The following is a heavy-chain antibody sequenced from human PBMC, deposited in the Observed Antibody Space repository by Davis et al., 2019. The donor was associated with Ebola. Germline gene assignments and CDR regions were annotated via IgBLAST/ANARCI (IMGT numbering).Heavy chain of an antibody. CDR3: ASDRPLDFFFGDYYGMDV. Sequence: GESLKISCAASGFTFSNYWMYWVRQTPGKGLVWVSRIKNDWSTTNYADSVRGRFTISRDNAKNTLYLQMNSLRAEDTAVYYCASDRPLDFFFGDYYGMDVWGQGTTVTVSS. CDR1: GFTFSNYW. V-gene: IGHV3-74*01. J-gene: IGHJ6*02. D-gene: IGHD3-16*01. CDR2: IKNDWSTT.